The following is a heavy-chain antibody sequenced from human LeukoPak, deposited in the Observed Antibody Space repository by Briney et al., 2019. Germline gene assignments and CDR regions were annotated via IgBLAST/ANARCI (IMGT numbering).Heavy chain of an antibody. D-gene: IGHD3-3*01. J-gene: IGHJ3*02. CDR2: INPSGGST. V-gene: IGHV1-46*01. CDR1: GYTFTSYY. CDR3: ARAYVYSKYDFWSGYSNRPDAFDI. Sequence: ASVKVSCKASGYTFTSYYVHWVRQAPGQGLEWMGIINPSGGSTSYAQKFQGRVTMTRDTSTSTVYMELSSLRSEDTAVYYCARAYVYSKYDFWSGYSNRPDAFDIWGQGTMVTVSS.